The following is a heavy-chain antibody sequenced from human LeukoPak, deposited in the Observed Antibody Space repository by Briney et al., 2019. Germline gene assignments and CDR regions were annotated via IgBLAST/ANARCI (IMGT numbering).Heavy chain of an antibody. Sequence: GGSLRLSCAASGSTFSRYWMHWVRHAPGKGLVWVSLAKSDGITTIYADSVKGRFTISRDNAKRTLYLQMNSLRAEDTAVYYCTTGPSYGYEWWGQGALVTVSS. D-gene: IGHD5-18*01. V-gene: IGHV3-74*01. J-gene: IGHJ4*02. CDR3: TTGPSYGYEW. CDR2: AKSDGITT. CDR1: GSTFSRYW.